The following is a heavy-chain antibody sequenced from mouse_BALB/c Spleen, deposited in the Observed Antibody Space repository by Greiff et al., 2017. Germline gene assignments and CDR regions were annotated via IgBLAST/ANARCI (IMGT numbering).Heavy chain of an antibody. Sequence: EVKLVESGGGLVQPGGSLKLSCAASGFTFSSYGMSWVRQTPDKRLELVATINSNGGSTYYPDSVKGRFTISRDNAKNTLYLQMSSLKSEDTAMYYCARETGLAYWGQGTLVTVSA. D-gene: IGHD3-1*01. J-gene: IGHJ3*01. CDR1: GFTFSSYG. CDR3: ARETGLAY. CDR2: INSNGGST. V-gene: IGHV5-6-3*01.